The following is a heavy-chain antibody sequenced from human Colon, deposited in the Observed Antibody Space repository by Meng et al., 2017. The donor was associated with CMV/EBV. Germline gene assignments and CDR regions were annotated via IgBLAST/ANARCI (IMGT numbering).Heavy chain of an antibody. CDR2: ISGSGGST. Sequence: GESLKISCAASGFTFSNYAMSWVRQAPGKGLEWVSAISGSGGSTYYADSVKGRFTISRDNAKNSLYLQMNSLRAEDTAVYYCASPTVVWGQGTLVTVSS. CDR1: GFTFSNYA. V-gene: IGHV3-23*01. J-gene: IGHJ4*02. CDR3: ASPTVV. D-gene: IGHD1-1*01.